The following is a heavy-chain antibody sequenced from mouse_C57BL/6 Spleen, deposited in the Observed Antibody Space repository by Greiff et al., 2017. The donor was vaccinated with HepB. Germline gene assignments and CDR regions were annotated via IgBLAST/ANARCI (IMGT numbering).Heavy chain of an antibody. CDR2: IHPNSGST. Sequence: QVQLQPGAELVKPGASVKLSCKASGYTFTSYWMHWVKQRPGQGLEWIGMIHPNSGSTNYNEKFKSKATLTVDKSSSTAYMQLSSLTSEDSAVYYCARGGWGNYYAMDYWGQGTSVTVSS. V-gene: IGHV1-64*01. CDR1: GYTFTSYW. CDR3: ARGGWGNYYAMDY. J-gene: IGHJ4*01.